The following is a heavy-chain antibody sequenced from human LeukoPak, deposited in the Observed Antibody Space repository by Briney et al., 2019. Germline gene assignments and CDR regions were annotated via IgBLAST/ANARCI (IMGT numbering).Heavy chain of an antibody. CDR1: GCSISSSSYY. V-gene: IGHV4-39*01. CDR2: IYYSGST. CDR3: ARQSRDPSAFDI. J-gene: IGHJ3*02. D-gene: IGHD2-21*02. Sequence: PSETLSLTCTVSGCSISSSSYYWGWIRQPPGKGLEWIGSIYYSGSTYYNPSLKSRVTISVDTSKNQFSLKLSSVTAADTAVYYCARQSRDPSAFDIWGQGTMVTVSS.